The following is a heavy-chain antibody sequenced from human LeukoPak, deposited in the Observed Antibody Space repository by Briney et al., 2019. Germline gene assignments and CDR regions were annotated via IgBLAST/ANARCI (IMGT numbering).Heavy chain of an antibody. D-gene: IGHD3-3*01. Sequence: GGALRLSCAASGFTFNNYAMSLVRQAPGKGLEWGSGVCLSWASPFYADSVKGRFTISRDIPKNMLYLQMNSLRAEDTATYFCAKGAIKRFGMLPDWFDPWGKGPLVTVSS. CDR1: GFTFNNYA. CDR2: VCLSWASP. J-gene: IGHJ5*02. CDR3: AKGAIKRFGMLPDWFDP. V-gene: IGHV3-23*01.